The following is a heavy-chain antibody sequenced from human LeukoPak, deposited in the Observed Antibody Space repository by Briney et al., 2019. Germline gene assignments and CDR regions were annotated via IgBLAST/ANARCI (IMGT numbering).Heavy chain of an antibody. CDR1: GFTFSSYA. CDR2: ISYDGSNK. D-gene: IGHD4-17*01. Sequence: GGSLRLSCAASGFTFSSYAMHWVRQAPGKGLEWVAVISYDGSNKYYADSVKGRFTISRDNSKNTLYLQMNSLRAEDTAVYYCARDLLNKDYGDFPNWFDPWGQGTLVTASS. V-gene: IGHV3-30*04. J-gene: IGHJ5*02. CDR3: ARDLLNKDYGDFPNWFDP.